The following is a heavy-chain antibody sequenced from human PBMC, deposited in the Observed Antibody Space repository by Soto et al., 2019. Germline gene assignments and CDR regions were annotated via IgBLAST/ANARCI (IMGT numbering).Heavy chain of an antibody. D-gene: IGHD5-18*01. CDR1: GFTFSSYA. V-gene: IGHV3-30-3*01. CDR3: ERAEGYSYGLPDH. Sequence: QVQLVESGGGVVQPGRSLRLSCAASGFTFSSYAMHWVRQAPGKGLEWVAVISYDGNSKFYTDSVKGRFTISRDTSGNTLSLQMNSLRAEDRAVYYCERAEGYSYGLPDHWGQGTLGSVSS. J-gene: IGHJ4*02. CDR2: ISYDGNSK.